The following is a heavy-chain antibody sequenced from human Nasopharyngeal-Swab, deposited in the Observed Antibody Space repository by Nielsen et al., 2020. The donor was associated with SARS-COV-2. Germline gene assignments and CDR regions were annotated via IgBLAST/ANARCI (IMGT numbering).Heavy chain of an antibody. Sequence: KVSCKGSGYIFSNYWIGWVRQMPGKGLEWVGIIYPGDSDTRYSPSLQGQVTISADKSISTTYLQWSSLKASDTAMYYCARLLLSKYFDYWGQGTLVTVSS. CDR1: GYIFSNYW. CDR3: ARLLLSKYFDY. CDR2: IYPGDSDT. J-gene: IGHJ4*02. V-gene: IGHV5-51*01.